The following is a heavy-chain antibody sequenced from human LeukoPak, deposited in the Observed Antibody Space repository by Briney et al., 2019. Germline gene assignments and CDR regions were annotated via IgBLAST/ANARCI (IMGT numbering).Heavy chain of an antibody. CDR1: GFSFGCYD. CDR3: ARVGWLQFCGLDS. D-gene: IGHD5-24*01. CDR2: MSRSGSPI. J-gene: IGHJ4*02. Sequence: GGSLRLSCVASGFSFGCYDMNWVRQAPGKGLEWVSYMSRSGSPIYYADSVKGRFTISRDNAKNSLFLQMNSLRAEDTAVYYCARVGWLQFCGLDSWGQGTLVTVSS. V-gene: IGHV3-48*03.